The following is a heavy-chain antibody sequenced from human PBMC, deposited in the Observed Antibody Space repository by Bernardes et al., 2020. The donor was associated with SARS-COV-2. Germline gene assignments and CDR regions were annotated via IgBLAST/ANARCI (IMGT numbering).Heavy chain of an antibody. V-gene: IGHV4-34*01. CDR2: INHSGRT. CDR3: ATGRFGEAPFHH. J-gene: IGHJ1*01. D-gene: IGHD3-10*01. CDR1: GGSFSAYY. Sequence: SETLSLTCGFKGGSFSAYYWSWIRQSPGKGLQWIGEINHSGRTKYNPSLKSRVTISVDTSKKQFSLNLKSLTAADTAVYYCATGRFGEAPFHHWGQGT.